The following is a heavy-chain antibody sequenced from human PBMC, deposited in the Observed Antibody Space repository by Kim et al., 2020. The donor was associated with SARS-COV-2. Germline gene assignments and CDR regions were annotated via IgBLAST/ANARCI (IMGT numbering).Heavy chain of an antibody. CDR2: ISYDGSDK. J-gene: IGHJ4*02. CDR3: AREGPQQVADY. D-gene: IGHD6-13*01. V-gene: IGHV3-30*04. CDR1: GFTFSSYA. Sequence: GGSLRLSCAASGFTFSSYALHWVRQAPGKGLEWVAVISYDGSDKYYADSVKGRFTISRGNSNNTVHVQMNSLRPEDTAVYYCAREGPQQVADYWGQGTLVTVSS.